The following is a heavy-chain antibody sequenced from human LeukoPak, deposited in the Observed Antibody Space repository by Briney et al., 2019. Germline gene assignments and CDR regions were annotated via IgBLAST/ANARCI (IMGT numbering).Heavy chain of an antibody. Sequence: QSGGSLRLSCAASGFTFSSYSMNWVRQAPGKGLEWVSYISSSSSTIYYADSVKGRFTISRDNAKNSLYLQMNSLRAEDTAVYYCATGGEQYYDYWGQGTLVTVSS. CDR3: ATGGEQYYDY. V-gene: IGHV3-48*01. CDR2: ISSSSSTI. CDR1: GFTFSSYS. J-gene: IGHJ4*02. D-gene: IGHD1/OR15-1a*01.